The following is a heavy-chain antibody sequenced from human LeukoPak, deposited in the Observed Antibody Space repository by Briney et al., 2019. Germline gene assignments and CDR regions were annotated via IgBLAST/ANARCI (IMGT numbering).Heavy chain of an antibody. V-gene: IGHV3-23*01. CDR1: GFTFSSYA. D-gene: IGHD6-19*01. CDR2: ISGTGGNT. J-gene: IGHJ6*02. Sequence: PGGSVRLSCAASGFTFSSYAMSWVRQAPGKGLEWVSGISGTGGNTYYADSVKGRFTISRDNAKNSLYLQMNSLRAEDTAVYYCARYSSEGSGWYGGYYYVGMDVWGQGTTVTVSS. CDR3: ARYSSEGSGWYGGYYYVGMDV.